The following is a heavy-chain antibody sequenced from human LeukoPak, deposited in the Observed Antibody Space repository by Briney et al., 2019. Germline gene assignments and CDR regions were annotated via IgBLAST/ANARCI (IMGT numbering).Heavy chain of an antibody. V-gene: IGHV3-7*01. Sequence: PGGSLRLSCAASGFTFSSYAMHWVRQAPGKGLEWVANIKQDGSEKYYVDSVKGRFTISRDNAKNSLYLQMNSLRAEDTAVYYCAKGGIAVAEVYFDYWGQGTLVTVSS. D-gene: IGHD6-19*01. J-gene: IGHJ4*02. CDR3: AKGGIAVAEVYFDY. CDR1: GFTFSSYA. CDR2: IKQDGSEK.